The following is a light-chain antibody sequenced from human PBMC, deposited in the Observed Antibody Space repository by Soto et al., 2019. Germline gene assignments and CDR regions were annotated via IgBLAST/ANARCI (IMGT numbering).Light chain of an antibody. J-gene: IGKJ5*01. CDR1: QSVSSY. CDR2: DAS. CDR3: QQRRNWPLT. Sequence: EIVLTQSPATLSLSPGERATLSCRASQSVSSYFAWYQQKPGQAPRLLIYDASNRATGIPARFSGSGSGTDFTLTISSLESEDFAVYYCQQRRNWPLTFGQGTRLEIK. V-gene: IGKV3-11*01.